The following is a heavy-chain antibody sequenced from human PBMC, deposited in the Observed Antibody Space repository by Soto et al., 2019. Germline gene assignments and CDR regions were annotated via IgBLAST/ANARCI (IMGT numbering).Heavy chain of an antibody. CDR3: AKADGQQWLIPHLDN. J-gene: IGHJ4*02. V-gene: IGHV3-23*01. CDR2: ISCCGGSA. CDR1: GFNFKKFA. Sequence: GGFLRLSCVASGFNFKKFAMAWVRQAAGEGLEWVSGISCCGGSASYADSVKGRFSIARDDSKNTVSLQLNSLRVEDTAQYYCAKADGQQWLIPHLDNWGQGTLVTVSS. D-gene: IGHD6-19*01.